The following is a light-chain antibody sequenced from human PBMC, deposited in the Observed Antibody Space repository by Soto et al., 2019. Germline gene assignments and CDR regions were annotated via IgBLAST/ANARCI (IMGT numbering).Light chain of an antibody. CDR1: TSDIGGNKY. J-gene: IGLJ3*02. V-gene: IGLV2-14*01. CDR3: SSYTPTTWV. Sequence: QSALTQPASVSGSPGQSITISCTGTTSDIGGNKYVSWYQQHPGKAPQLIIYEVSNRPSGVSNRFSVSKSGNTASLTISGLQAEDEADYYCSSYTPTTWVFGGGTKLTVL. CDR2: EVS.